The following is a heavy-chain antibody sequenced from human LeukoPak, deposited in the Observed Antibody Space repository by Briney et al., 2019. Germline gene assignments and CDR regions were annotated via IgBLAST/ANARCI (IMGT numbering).Heavy chain of an antibody. CDR2: IYTSGST. V-gene: IGHV4-38-2*02. D-gene: IGHD6-13*01. J-gene: IGHJ5*02. Sequence: SETLSLTCTVSGYSISTGYYWDWIRQPPGRGLEWIGRIYTSGSTNYNPSLKSRVTMSVDTSKNQFSLKLSSVTAADTAVYYCARAGRQQQLDPWGQGTLVTVSS. CDR3: ARAGRQQQLDP. CDR1: GYSISTGYY.